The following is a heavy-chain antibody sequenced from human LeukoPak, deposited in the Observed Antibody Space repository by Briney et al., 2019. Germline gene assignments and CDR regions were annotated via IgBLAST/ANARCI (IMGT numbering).Heavy chain of an antibody. Sequence: SETLSLNCTVSGGSISRSSYYWGWIRQPPGKGLEWIGSMYYSGSTYYNPSLKSRVTISVDTSKNQFSLKLSSLTAADTAVYYCARVRYSGSYYAFGYWGQGTLVTVSS. CDR2: MYYSGST. CDR3: ARVRYSGSYYAFGY. D-gene: IGHD1-26*01. CDR1: GGSISRSSYY. J-gene: IGHJ4*02. V-gene: IGHV4-39*07.